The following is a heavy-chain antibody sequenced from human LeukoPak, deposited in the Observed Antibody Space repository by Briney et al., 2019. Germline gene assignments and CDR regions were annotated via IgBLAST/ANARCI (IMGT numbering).Heavy chain of an antibody. Sequence: SETLSLTCTVSGGSIRSYYWSWIRQPPGKGLEWIGYVHYSRSTNYNPSLKSRVTISVDTSKNQFSLKLSSVTAADAAVYYCAKSNGYGLVDIWGQGTMVTVSS. J-gene: IGHJ3*02. CDR3: AKSNGYGLVDI. CDR2: VHYSRST. D-gene: IGHD3-10*01. V-gene: IGHV4-59*01. CDR1: GGSIRSYY.